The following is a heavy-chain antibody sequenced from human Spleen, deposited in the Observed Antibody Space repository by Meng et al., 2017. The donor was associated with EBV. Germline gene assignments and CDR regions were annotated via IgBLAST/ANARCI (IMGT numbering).Heavy chain of an antibody. V-gene: IGHV7-4-1*02. CDR3: SRGTSSVMPY. J-gene: IGHJ4*02. CDR2: INPSTGVP. CDR1: GYTFSDFP. Sequence: QVLLVPSGSELKKPGASVKVSCKASGYTFSDFPVNWVRQAPGQGLEWMGWINPSTGVPTYGHNFTGRFVFSLDTSVSTAYLQISTLKTEDTAVYYCSRGTSSVMPYWGQGTLVTVSS. D-gene: IGHD3-16*01.